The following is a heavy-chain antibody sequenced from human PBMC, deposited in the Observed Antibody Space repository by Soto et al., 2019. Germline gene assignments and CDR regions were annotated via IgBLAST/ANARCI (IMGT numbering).Heavy chain of an antibody. D-gene: IGHD1-26*01. J-gene: IGHJ6*02. CDR3: ARDGQVGATYMDV. Sequence: GGSLRLSCAASGFTFSSYGMHWVRQAPGKGLEWVAVIWYDGSNKYYADSVKGRFTISRDNSKNTLYLQMNSLRAEDTAVYYCARDGQVGATYMDVWGQGTTVTVSS. CDR2: IWYDGSNK. CDR1: GFTFSSYG. V-gene: IGHV3-33*01.